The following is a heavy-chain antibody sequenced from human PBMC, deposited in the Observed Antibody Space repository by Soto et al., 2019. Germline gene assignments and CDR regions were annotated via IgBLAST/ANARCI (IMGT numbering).Heavy chain of an antibody. J-gene: IGHJ5*02. D-gene: IGHD3-22*01. CDR1: GFTFSSYG. CDR3: ARGVISPYYYDSTYWFDP. CDR2: IWYDGSNK. V-gene: IGHV3-33*01. Sequence: GGSLRLSCAASGFTFSSYGMHWVRQAPGKGLEWVAVIWYDGSNKYYADSVKGRFTISRDNSKNTLYLQMNSLRAEDTAVYYCARGVISPYYYDSTYWFDPWGQGTLVTVSS.